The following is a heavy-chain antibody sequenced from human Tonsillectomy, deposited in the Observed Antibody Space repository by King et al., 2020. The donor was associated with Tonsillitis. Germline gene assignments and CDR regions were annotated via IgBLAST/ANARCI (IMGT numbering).Heavy chain of an antibody. Sequence: VQLVESGGGLVKPGGSLRLSCAASGFTFTDYYMTWIRQAPGKGLEWVSYIITIGGTIYYADSVKGRFTVSRDNAKNSVYLQMNSLRAEDTAVYYCAGDASNRFNYYYYGMDVWGQGTTVSVSS. CDR1: GFTFTDYY. CDR3: AGDASNRFNYYYYGMDV. CDR2: IITIGGTI. J-gene: IGHJ6*02. D-gene: IGHD1/OR15-1a*01. V-gene: IGHV3-11*01.